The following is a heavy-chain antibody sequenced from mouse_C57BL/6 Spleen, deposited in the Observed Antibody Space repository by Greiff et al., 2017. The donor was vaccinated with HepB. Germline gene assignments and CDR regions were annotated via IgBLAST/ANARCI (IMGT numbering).Heavy chain of an antibody. CDR2: IHPNSGST. CDR1: GYTFTSYW. D-gene: IGHD1-1*01. J-gene: IGHJ4*01. Sequence: VQLQQPGAELVKPGASVKLSCKASGYTFTSYWMHWVKQRPGQGLEWIGMIHPNSGSTNYNEKFKSKATLTVDKSSSTAYMQLSSLTSEDSAVYYCARDYGSRSPHMDYWGQGTSVTVSS. CDR3: ARDYGSRSPHMDY. V-gene: IGHV1-64*01.